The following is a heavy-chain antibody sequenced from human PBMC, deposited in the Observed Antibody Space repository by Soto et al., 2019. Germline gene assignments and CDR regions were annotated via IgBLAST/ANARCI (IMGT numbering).Heavy chain of an antibody. CDR2: INPTGGST. Sequence: ASVKVSCKASGYTFTNYYIHWVRQAPGQGLEWMGIINPTGGSTNYAQKFQGRVTITTDKSTSTAYMELSSLRSEDTAVYYCARDHAAITGTTMFDPWGQGTLVTVSS. V-gene: IGHV1-46*01. D-gene: IGHD1-7*01. J-gene: IGHJ5*02. CDR3: ARDHAAITGTTMFDP. CDR1: GYTFTNYY.